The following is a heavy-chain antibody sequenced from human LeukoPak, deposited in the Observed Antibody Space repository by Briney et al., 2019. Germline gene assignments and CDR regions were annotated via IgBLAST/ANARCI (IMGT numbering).Heavy chain of an antibody. CDR2: IIPIFGTA. Sequence: SVKVSCKASGGTFSSYAISWVRQAPGQGLEWMGGIIPIFGTANYAQKFQGRVTITTDESTSTAYMELSSLRSEDTAVYYCARSESSSLRDYYYMGVWGKGTTVTVSS. V-gene: IGHV1-69*05. J-gene: IGHJ6*03. CDR1: GGTFSSYA. CDR3: ARSESSSLRDYYYMGV.